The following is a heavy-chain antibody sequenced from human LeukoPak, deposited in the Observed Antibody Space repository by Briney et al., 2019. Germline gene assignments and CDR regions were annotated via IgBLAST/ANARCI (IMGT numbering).Heavy chain of an antibody. V-gene: IGHV4-59*01. J-gene: IGHJ4*02. Sequence: SETLSLTCTVSGGSISTYYWSWVRQPPGKGLEWIGYVYYSGSTEYNTSLKSRVIISIDTSKIQFSLKLNSMTAADTAVYYCAGGRDFWSGYAFDYWGQGTLVTVSS. D-gene: IGHD3-3*01. CDR3: AGGRDFWSGYAFDY. CDR2: VYYSGST. CDR1: GGSISTYY.